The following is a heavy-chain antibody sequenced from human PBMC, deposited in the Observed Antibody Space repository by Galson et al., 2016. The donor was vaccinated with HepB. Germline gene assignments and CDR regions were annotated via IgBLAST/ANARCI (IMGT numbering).Heavy chain of an antibody. CDR3: AKDMVAVPGMSGGQKYYYFYYGLDV. J-gene: IGHJ6*02. V-gene: IGHV3-30*18. Sequence: SLRLSCAASGFTFSTYGMHWVRQAPGQGLESVAVIPSDGRYEFYVDSVKGRFTISRDRSKNTLYLQMNSLSAEDTAMYFCAKDMVAVPGMSGGQKYYYFYYGLDVWGPGTTVTASS. CDR2: IPSDGRYE. D-gene: IGHD6-19*01. CDR1: GFTFSTYG.